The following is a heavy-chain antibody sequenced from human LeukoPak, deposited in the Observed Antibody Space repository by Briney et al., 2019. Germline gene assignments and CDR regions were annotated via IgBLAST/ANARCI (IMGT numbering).Heavy chain of an antibody. D-gene: IGHD3-10*01. CDR1: GVSISSYY. CDR2: IFHRGST. J-gene: IGHJ6*03. CDR3: ARVVVRGILKLYYYMDV. Sequence: SETLSLTCNVSGVSISSYYWSWIRQPPGKGLEWIGYIFHRGSTNYNPSLKSRVTISVDTSKNQFSLKLSSVTAADTAVYYCARVVVRGILKLYYYMDVWGKGTTVTISS. V-gene: IGHV4-59*12.